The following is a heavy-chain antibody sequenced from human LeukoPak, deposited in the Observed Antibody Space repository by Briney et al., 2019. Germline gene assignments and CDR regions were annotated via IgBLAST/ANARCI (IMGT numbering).Heavy chain of an antibody. D-gene: IGHD3-16*01. V-gene: IGHV4-31*03. J-gene: IGHJ4*02. Sequence: SETLSLTCTVSGGSISSGGYYWSWIRQHPGKGLEWIGYIYYSGSTYYNPSLKSRVTISVDTSKNQFSLKLSSVTGADKAMYYCARGGALGPPYFDYWGQGTLVTVSS. CDR3: ARGGALGPPYFDY. CDR2: IYYSGST. CDR1: GGSISSGGYY.